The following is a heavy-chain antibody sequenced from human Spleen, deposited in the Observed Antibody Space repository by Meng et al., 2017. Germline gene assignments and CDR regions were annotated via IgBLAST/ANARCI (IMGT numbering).Heavy chain of an antibody. J-gene: IGHJ4*02. Sequence: VQLQGSGPGRGKPSGTLSLPCAVSGGSISTTKWWNWVRQTPGKGLEWVGEIYHSGSTNYNPSLKSRVTMSVDKSKNQFSLKLTSVTAADTAVYYCASYNSGWPQFDSWGQGILVTVSS. V-gene: IGHV4-4*02. CDR2: IYHSGST. D-gene: IGHD6-19*01. CDR1: GGSISTTKW. CDR3: ASYNSGWPQFDS.